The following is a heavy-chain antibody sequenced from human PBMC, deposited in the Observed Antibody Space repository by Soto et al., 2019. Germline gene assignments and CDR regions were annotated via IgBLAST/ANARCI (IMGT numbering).Heavy chain of an antibody. CDR1: GYTFTSYD. D-gene: IGHD3-10*01. CDR2: MNPNSGNT. CDR3: ARGYGSGSYYNPWYYYYYMDV. Sequence: QVQLVQSGAEVKKPGASVKVSCKASGYTFTSYDINWVRQATGQGLEWMGWMNPNSGNTGYAQKFQGRVTMTRNTSISTAYMELSSLRSEDTAVYYCARGYGSGSYYNPWYYYYYMDVWGKGTTVTVSS. J-gene: IGHJ6*03. V-gene: IGHV1-8*01.